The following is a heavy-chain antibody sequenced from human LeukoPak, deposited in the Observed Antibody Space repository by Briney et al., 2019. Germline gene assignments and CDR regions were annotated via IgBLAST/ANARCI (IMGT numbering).Heavy chain of an antibody. D-gene: IGHD3-16*01. V-gene: IGHV3-23*01. CDR1: GLSFSSFA. Sequence: GGPLRPSRAASGLSFSSFAMSWVRQGPARGLEWVSSIRGNGDTFYADSVKGRFTLFSDSSTNTVYFQLNNLRVEDTAIYYCAKASWVSSTDAVRWGQGTLVTVSS. J-gene: IGHJ4*02. CDR3: AKASWVSSTDAVR. CDR2: IRGNGDT.